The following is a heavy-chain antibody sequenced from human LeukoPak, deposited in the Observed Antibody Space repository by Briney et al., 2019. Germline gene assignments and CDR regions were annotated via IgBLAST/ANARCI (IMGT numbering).Heavy chain of an antibody. J-gene: IGHJ4*02. V-gene: IGHV4-30-4*01. CDR2: IDHTGTT. CDR1: GDSITSADFY. CDR3: TRGIGFMVADY. Sequence: PSQTLSLTCTVSGDSITSADFYWSWIRQPPGKGLEWIGDIDHTGTTNYNPSLKSRLTISIDTSRNQFSLKLRSVTAADTAVYYCTRGIGFMVADYWGQGTLVTVSS. D-gene: IGHD3-10*01.